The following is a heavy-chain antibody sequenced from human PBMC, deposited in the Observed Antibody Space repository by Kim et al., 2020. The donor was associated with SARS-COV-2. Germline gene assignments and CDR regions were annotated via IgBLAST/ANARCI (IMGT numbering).Heavy chain of an antibody. D-gene: IGHD3-22*01. CDR3: ARGRYDSSGFAFDI. J-gene: IGHJ3*02. Sequence: PTLKSRVNLSVDTSKNKFSLKRSSVTAADTAVYYCARGRYDSSGFAFDIWGQGTMVTVSS. V-gene: IGHV4-31*02.